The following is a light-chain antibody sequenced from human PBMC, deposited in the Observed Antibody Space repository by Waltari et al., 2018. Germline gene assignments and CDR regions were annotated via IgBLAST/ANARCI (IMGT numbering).Light chain of an antibody. CDR3: SSYAGSNWV. CDR2: EVT. J-gene: IGLJ3*02. V-gene: IGLV2-8*01. CDR1: SSDVGGYNY. Sequence: QSALTQPPSASGSPAQSVTISCTGTSSDVGGYNYVSWYQQHPGKAPKLMIYEVTKRPSGVPDRFSGSKSGNTASLTVSGLQAEDEADYYCSSYAGSNWVFGGGTKLTVL.